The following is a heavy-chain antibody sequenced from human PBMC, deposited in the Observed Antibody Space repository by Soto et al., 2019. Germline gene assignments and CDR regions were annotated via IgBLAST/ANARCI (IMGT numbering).Heavy chain of an antibody. CDR1: GYSFTTYA. Sequence: QVQVVQSGTEVKKPGASVKVACKTSGYSFTTYAIHWVRQAPGQSLEWMGWINPGTGNRRFSQKFQGRITITGDTSASTAYMDLNSLRAEDTAVYYCARKAFGVEEASGVFDHWGQGTLVSVSS. V-gene: IGHV1-3*01. CDR3: ARKAFGVEEASGVFDH. CDR2: INPGTGNR. D-gene: IGHD2-8*01. J-gene: IGHJ4*02.